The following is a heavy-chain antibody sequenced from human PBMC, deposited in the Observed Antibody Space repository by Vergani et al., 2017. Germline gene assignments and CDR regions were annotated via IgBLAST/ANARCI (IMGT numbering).Heavy chain of an antibody. Sequence: QVQLVQSGAALKKPGASVSVSCKGSSHTFQTYGISWVRQAPGKGLEWMGWINPNSGGTKYAQKFQGRVTMTRETSISTAYMDMSRLRSDDTAVYYCAGVPYYYYYMDVWGKGTTVTVSS. CDR1: SHTFQTYG. CDR2: INPNSGGT. J-gene: IGHJ6*03. V-gene: IGHV1-2*02. CDR3: AGVPYYYYYMDV. D-gene: IGHD3-10*01.